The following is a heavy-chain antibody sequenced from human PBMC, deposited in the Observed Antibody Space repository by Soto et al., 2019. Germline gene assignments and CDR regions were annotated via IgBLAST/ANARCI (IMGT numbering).Heavy chain of an antibody. J-gene: IGHJ6*02. V-gene: IGHV3-33*01. Sequence: GGSLRLSCAASGFTFSSYGMHWVRQAPGKGLEWVAVIWYDGSNKYYADSVKGRFTISRDNSKNTLYLQMNSLRAEDTAVYYCARDLDGEGMYSSSWYVGGYYYYGMDVWGQGTTVTVSS. CDR1: GFTFSSYG. CDR3: ARDLDGEGMYSSSWYVGGYYYYGMDV. CDR2: IWYDGSNK. D-gene: IGHD6-13*01.